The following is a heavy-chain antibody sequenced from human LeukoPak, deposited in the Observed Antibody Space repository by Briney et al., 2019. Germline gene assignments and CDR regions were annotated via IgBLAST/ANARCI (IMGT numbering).Heavy chain of an antibody. CDR1: GFTFSSYE. CDR2: ISSSGSTI. J-gene: IGHJ4*02. CDR3: ARTVARIGY. D-gene: IGHD4-23*01. V-gene: IGHV3-48*03. Sequence: GGSLRLSCAASGFTFSSYEMNWVRQAPGQGLEWVSHISSSGSTIYYTDSVKGRFTISRDNSKNSLYLQMNSLRAEDTAIYYCARTVARIGYWGQGTLVTVSS.